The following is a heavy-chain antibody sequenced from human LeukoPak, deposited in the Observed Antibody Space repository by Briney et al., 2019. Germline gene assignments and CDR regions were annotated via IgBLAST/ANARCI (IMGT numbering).Heavy chain of an antibody. V-gene: IGHV3-33*06. Sequence: PGRSLRLSCAASGFTFSSYGMHWVRQAPGKGLEWVAVIWYDGSNKYYADSVKGRFTISRDNSKNTLYLQMNSLRAEDTAVYYCAKDSIAVAGLDYWGQGTLVTVSS. D-gene: IGHD6-19*01. CDR1: GFTFSSYG. CDR2: IWYDGSNK. J-gene: IGHJ4*02. CDR3: AKDSIAVAGLDY.